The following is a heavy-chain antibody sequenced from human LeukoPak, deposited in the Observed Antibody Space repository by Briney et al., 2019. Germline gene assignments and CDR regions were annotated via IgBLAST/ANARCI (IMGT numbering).Heavy chain of an antibody. CDR3: ARGLRQGSAWSWGPKEKSYQYMDV. J-gene: IGHJ6*04. CDR2: INPRGRT. D-gene: IGHD6-19*01. CDR1: AGSSGIHY. Sequence: SETRSLTCGVAAGSSGIHYCTWIRQPPGKGREWIGEINPRGRTNYNPSLESRVTVSADTSRNQLSLSLTSVTAADSAVYFCARGLRQGSAWSWGPKEKSYQYMDVWGTGTTVIVSS. V-gene: IGHV4-34*01.